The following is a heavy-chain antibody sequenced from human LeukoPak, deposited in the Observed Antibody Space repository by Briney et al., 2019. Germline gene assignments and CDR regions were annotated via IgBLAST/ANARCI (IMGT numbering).Heavy chain of an antibody. J-gene: IGHJ4*02. D-gene: IGHD2-2*01. CDR1: GFTFNSYA. V-gene: IGHV3-23*01. CDR3: AKFPYIVVVPAATFDY. Sequence: PGGSLRLSCAASGFTFNSYAMSWVRQAPGKGLEWVSAISGSGGSTYYADSVKGRFTISRDNSKNTLYLQMNSLRAEDTAVYYCAKFPYIVVVPAATFDYWGQGTLVTVSS. CDR2: ISGSGGST.